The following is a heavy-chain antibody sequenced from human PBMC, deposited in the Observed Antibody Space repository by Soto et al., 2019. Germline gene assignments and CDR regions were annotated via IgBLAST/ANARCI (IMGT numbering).Heavy chain of an antibody. CDR1: GFTFNTFG. CDR2: ISYDGSDE. J-gene: IGHJ4*02. D-gene: IGHD3-10*01. V-gene: IGHV3-30*03. Sequence: QVQLVESGGNMVQPGWSLTVSCAASGFTFNTFGMHWARQAPGKGLEWVAVISYDGSDEYYADSVKGRFTISRDNSMNTLSLQMNGLSVADTGVYYCARGPYYGSGTLDFWGQGTLVTVSS. CDR3: ARGPYYGSGTLDF.